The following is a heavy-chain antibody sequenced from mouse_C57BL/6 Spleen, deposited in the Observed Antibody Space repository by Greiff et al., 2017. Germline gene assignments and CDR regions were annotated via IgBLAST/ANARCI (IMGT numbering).Heavy chain of an antibody. Sequence: QVQLKQSGAELVRPGASVTLSCKASGYTFTDYEMHWVKQTPVHGLEWIGAIDPETGGTAYNQKFKGKAILTADKSSSTAYMELRSLTSEDSAVYYCTRDDIGGYWYFDVWGTGTTVTVSS. CDR3: TRDDIGGYWYFDV. V-gene: IGHV1-15*01. J-gene: IGHJ1*03. CDR1: GYTFTDYE. CDR2: IDPETGGT. D-gene: IGHD2-14*01.